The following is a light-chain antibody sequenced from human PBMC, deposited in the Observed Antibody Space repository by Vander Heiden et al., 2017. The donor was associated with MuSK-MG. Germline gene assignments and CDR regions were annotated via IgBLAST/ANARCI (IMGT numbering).Light chain of an antibody. J-gene: IGKJ2*01. CDR1: QNINTY. CDR3: QQRSNCSRT. CDR2: DAS. Sequence: EIVLTQSPGTLSLSPGERATLSCRASQNINTYLAWYQQKPGQAPRLLIYDASNRATGIPARFSGDGSGTDFTLTISSLEPEDVAVYFCQQRSNCSRTFGQGTKMEIK. V-gene: IGKV3-11*01.